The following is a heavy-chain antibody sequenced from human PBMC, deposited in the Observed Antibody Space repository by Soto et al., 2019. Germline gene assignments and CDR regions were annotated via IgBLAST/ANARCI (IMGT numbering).Heavy chain of an antibody. J-gene: IGHJ4*02. Sequence: GGSLRLSCAASGFTCSSYSMNWVRQAPGKGLEWVSSVSSSSSYIYYADSVKGRFTISRDNAKNSLYLQMNSLRAEDTAVYYCARDPYSSGWYGRYFDYWGQGTLVTVSS. CDR2: VSSSSSYI. D-gene: IGHD6-19*01. CDR1: GFTCSSYS. V-gene: IGHV3-21*01. CDR3: ARDPYSSGWYGRYFDY.